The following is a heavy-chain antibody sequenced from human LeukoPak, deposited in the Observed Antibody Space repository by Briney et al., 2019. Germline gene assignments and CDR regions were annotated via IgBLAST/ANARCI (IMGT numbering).Heavy chain of an antibody. J-gene: IGHJ5*02. CDR3: AKDPCTTWTRCFTSGFDP. D-gene: IGHD2-2*01. CDR2: INPSSGGT. CDR1: GYTFTAYY. V-gene: IGHV1-2*02. Sequence: ASVKVSCKASGYTFTAYYINWVRQAPGQGLEWMGWINPSSGGTKYAQKFQGRVTMTRDMSTNTVYMELSGLTSDDTAVYYCAKDPCTTWTRCFTSGFDPWGQGTLVTVSS.